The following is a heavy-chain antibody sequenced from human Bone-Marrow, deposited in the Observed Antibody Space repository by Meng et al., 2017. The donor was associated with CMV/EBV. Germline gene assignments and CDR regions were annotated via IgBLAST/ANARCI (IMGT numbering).Heavy chain of an antibody. CDR3: TGDSVLNPNLDY. V-gene: IGHV3-66*01. CDR1: GFSGTNKY. J-gene: IGHJ4*02. CDR2: ESRGDNN. Sequence: EWQLVEFAGVVVPSGGLLRTSCTAGGFSGTNKYMSWGQPARGERLEWMCIESRGDNNYYTASVKGRFTVASDNSKNIMYLQMCRLRVDDTAMYYCTGDSVLNPNLDYWGQGTLVTVSS. D-gene: IGHD1-14*01.